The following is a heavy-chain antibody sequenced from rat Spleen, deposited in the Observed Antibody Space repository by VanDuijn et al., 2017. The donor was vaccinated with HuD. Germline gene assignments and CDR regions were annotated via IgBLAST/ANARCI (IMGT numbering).Heavy chain of an antibody. CDR2: ISYDGGST. CDR3: TRGGEPRF. CDR1: GFTFSHYG. V-gene: IGHV5-20*01. Sequence: EVQLVESGGDLVQPGRSMRLSCAASGFTFSHYGMAWVRQAPKKGLEWVAYISYDGGSTYYRDPVKGRFTISRDNTKSTLYLQMDSLRSEDTATYYCTRGGEPRFWGQGVMVTVSS. J-gene: IGHJ2*01. D-gene: IGHD4-2*01.